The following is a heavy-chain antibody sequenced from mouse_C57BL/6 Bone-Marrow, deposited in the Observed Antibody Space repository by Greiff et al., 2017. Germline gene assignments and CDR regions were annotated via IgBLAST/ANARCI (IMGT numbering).Heavy chain of an antibody. V-gene: IGHV1-9*01. CDR2: ILPGSGST. CDR3: AGSWPRRRGGYDAMDY. D-gene: IGHD1-3*01. Sequence: VQLQQSGAELMKPGASVKLSCKATGYTFTGYWIEWVKQRPGHGLEWIGEILPGSGSTNYNEKFKGKATFTADTSSNTASLSLSSLTTEDSAIYYYAGSWPRRRGGYDAMDYWGQGTSVTVSS. CDR1: GYTFTGYW. J-gene: IGHJ4*01.